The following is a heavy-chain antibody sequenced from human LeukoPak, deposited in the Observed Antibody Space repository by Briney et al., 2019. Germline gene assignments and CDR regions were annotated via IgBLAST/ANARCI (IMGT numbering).Heavy chain of an antibody. D-gene: IGHD3-22*01. V-gene: IGHV3-38-3*01. CDR2: ISGGST. CDR1: GFTVSSNE. J-gene: IGHJ4*02. Sequence: GGSLRLSCAASGFTVSSNEMSWVRQAPGKGLEWVSSISGGSTYYADSRKGRFTISRDNSKNTLYLQMNSLRAEDTAVYYCARGSLYYYDRSGYYAIDYWGQGTLVTVSS. CDR3: ARGSLYYYDRSGYYAIDY.